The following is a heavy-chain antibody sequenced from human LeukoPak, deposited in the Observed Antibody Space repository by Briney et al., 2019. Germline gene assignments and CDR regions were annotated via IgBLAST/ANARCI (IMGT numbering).Heavy chain of an antibody. CDR2: IYYSGST. D-gene: IGHD3-16*01. J-gene: IGHJ6*03. CDR3: ARDRQVYAGGYYYYYYMDV. CDR1: GGSISSHY. Sequence: SETLSLTCTVSGGSISSHYWSWIRQPPGKGLEWIGYIYYSGSTNYNPSLKSRVTISVDTSKNQFSLKLSSVTAAGTAVYYCARDRQVYAGGYYYYYYMDVWGKGTTVTVSS. V-gene: IGHV4-59*11.